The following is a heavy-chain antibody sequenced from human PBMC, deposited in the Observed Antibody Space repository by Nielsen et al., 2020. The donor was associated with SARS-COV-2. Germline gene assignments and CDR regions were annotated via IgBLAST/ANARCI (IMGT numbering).Heavy chain of an antibody. D-gene: IGHD2-21*02. V-gene: IGHV3-21*01. CDR1: GFTFSSYS. CDR3: ARDYQDCGGDCYSSFDY. CDR2: ISSSSSYI. J-gene: IGHJ4*02. Sequence: AGSLRLSCAASGFTFSSYSMNWVRQAPGKGLEWVSSISSSSSYIYYADSVKGRFTISRDNAKNSLYLQMNSLRAEDTAVYYCARDYQDCGGDCYSSFDYWGQGTLVTVSS.